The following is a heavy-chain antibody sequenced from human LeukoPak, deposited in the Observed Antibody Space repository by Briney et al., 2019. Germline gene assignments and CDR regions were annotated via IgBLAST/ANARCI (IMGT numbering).Heavy chain of an antibody. CDR3: AKERSSGYFLYYFDY. CDR1: GFTFSSYG. CDR2: ISYDGSNK. J-gene: IGHJ4*02. V-gene: IGHV3-30*18. Sequence: PGGSLRLSCAASGFTFSSYGMHWVRQAPGKGLEWVAVISYDGSNKYYADSVKGRFTISRDNSKNTLYLQMNSLRAEDTAVYYCAKERSSGYFLYYFDYWGQGTLVTVSS. D-gene: IGHD3-22*01.